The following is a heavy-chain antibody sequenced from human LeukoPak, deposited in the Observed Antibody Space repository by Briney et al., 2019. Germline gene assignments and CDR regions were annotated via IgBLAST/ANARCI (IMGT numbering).Heavy chain of an antibody. D-gene: IGHD1-26*01. Sequence: GGSLRLSCAASGFNFNSYGMHWVRQAPGKGLEWVAVTSPDEGLKFYGDSVKGRFTISRDNSKNTMYLQMNNLREEDTAVYYCTRDPILGAPDYFDYWGQGTLVTVSS. CDR1: GFNFNSYG. CDR2: TSPDEGLK. CDR3: TRDPILGAPDYFDY. V-gene: IGHV3-30*19. J-gene: IGHJ4*02.